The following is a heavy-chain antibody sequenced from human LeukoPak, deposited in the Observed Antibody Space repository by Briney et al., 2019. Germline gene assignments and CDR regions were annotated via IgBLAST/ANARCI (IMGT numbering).Heavy chain of an antibody. CDR2: VSGSGTT. V-gene: IGHV3-23*01. J-gene: IGHJ4*02. CDR1: GFTFSRYA. CDR3: WKETPYPVGGTSRIYYFDI. Sequence: PGGSLRLSCAGSGFTFSRYAMSWVRQAPGKGLEWVSAVSGSGTTYYADIVKGRFCVSRDISKNTLSLEMNSLRGEDTVVYYYWKETPYPVGGTSRIYYFDIWGQGILVTVSS. D-gene: IGHD1-26*01.